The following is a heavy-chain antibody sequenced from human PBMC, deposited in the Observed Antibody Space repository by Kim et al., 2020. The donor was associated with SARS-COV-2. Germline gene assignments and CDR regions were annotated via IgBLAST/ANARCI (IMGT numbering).Heavy chain of an antibody. CDR3: ARELELRPGAFDI. Sequence: SETLSLTCTVSGGSVSSGSYYWSWIRQPPGKGLEWIGYIYYSGSTNYNPSLKSRVTISVDTSKNQFSLKLSSVTAADTAVYYCARELELRPGAFDIWGQGTMVTVSS. J-gene: IGHJ3*02. D-gene: IGHD1-7*01. CDR1: GGSVSSGSYY. CDR2: IYYSGST. V-gene: IGHV4-61*01.